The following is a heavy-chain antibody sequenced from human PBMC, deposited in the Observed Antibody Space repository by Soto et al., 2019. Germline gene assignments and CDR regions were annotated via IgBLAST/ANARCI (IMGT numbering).Heavy chain of an antibody. Sequence: TLSLTFTVSGGSISSGGYYWSWIRQHPGKGLEWIGYIYYSGSTYYNPSLKIRVTVSVDTSKNQFSLKLSSVTAADTAVYYCASDQLAVAGSWARRPNDFDIWGQGTMVTVSS. CDR2: IYYSGST. CDR3: ASDQLAVAGSWARRPNDFDI. V-gene: IGHV4-31*03. D-gene: IGHD6-19*01. CDR1: GGSISSGGYY. J-gene: IGHJ3*02.